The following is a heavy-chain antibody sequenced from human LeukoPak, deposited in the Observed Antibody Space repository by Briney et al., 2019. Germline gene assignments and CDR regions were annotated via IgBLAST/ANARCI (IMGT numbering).Heavy chain of an antibody. J-gene: IGHJ4*02. D-gene: IGHD6-6*01. CDR2: RSIYNGNT. CDR3: ARGGPFPSSSSSREYYLDY. CDR1: GYDFINYG. Sequence: ASVRVSCKASGYDFINYGISWVRQAPGQGLEWMGWRSIYNGNTDYKLQGRVTMTTDTSTSTAYMELRSLRSDDTAVYYCARGGPFPSSSSSREYYLDYWGQGTLVTVSS. V-gene: IGHV1-18*01.